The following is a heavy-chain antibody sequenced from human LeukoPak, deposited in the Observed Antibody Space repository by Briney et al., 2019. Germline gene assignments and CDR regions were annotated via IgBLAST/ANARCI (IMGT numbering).Heavy chain of an antibody. CDR2: ISSSSSNI. CDR3: ARDRTTVTTFDY. CDR1: RFTFRTYT. V-gene: IGHV3-21*01. Sequence: GGSLRLSCAASRFTFRTYTMNWVCQAPAKGLEWVSSISSSSSNIYDAGSVKGRFTISRNNAKNTLYLQMNTLRAEDTAVYYCARDRTTVTTFDYWGQGTLVTVSS. J-gene: IGHJ4*02. D-gene: IGHD4-17*01.